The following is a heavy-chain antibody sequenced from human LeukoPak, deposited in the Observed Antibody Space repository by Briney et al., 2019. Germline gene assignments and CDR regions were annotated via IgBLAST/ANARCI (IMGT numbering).Heavy chain of an antibody. J-gene: IGHJ3*02. CDR2: ISGDGANT. CDR3: AKPIYGGNSGDAFHI. D-gene: IGHD4-23*01. V-gene: IGHV3-43*02. Sequence: GGSLRLSCAASXFTFSSFLMTWVRQAPGKGLEWVSLISGDGANTYYVDSVKGRFTISRDNSKKSLYLQMNSLRTEDTAFYYCAKPIYGGNSGDAFHIWGQGAMVTVSS. CDR1: XFTFSSFL.